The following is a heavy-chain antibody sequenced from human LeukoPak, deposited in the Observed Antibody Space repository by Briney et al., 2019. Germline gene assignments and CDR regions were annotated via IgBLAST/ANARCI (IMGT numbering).Heavy chain of an antibody. Sequence: ASVKVSCKASGYTFTGYYMHWVRQAPGQVLEWMGWINPNSGGTNYAQKFQGRVTMTRDTSISTAYMELSRLRSDDTAVYYCARDRARWGSKTFGYWGQGTLVTVSS. CDR1: GYTFTGYY. CDR3: ARDRARWGSKTFGY. J-gene: IGHJ4*02. CDR2: INPNSGGT. V-gene: IGHV1-2*02. D-gene: IGHD3-16*01.